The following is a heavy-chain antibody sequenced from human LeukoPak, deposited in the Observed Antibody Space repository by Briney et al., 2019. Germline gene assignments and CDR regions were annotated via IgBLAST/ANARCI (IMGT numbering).Heavy chain of an antibody. V-gene: IGHV3-23*01. CDR2: ISGSGGST. J-gene: IGHJ6*02. Sequence: GGSLRLSCAASGFTFSSYWMSWVRQAPGKGLEWVSAISGSGGSTYYADSVKGRFTISRDNSKNTLYLQMSSLRAEDTAVYYCARGNYGSSPYGMDVWGQGTTVTVSS. CDR1: GFTFSSYW. CDR3: ARGNYGSSPYGMDV. D-gene: IGHD3-10*01.